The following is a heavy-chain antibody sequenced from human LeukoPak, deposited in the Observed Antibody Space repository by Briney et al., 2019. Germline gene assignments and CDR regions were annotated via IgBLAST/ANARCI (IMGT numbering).Heavy chain of an antibody. CDR3: ARVGDSPWSAPLEAFDI. J-gene: IGHJ3*02. CDR1: GGSISSSSYY. CDR2: IYYSGST. Sequence: SETLSLTCTVSGGSISSSSYYWGWIRQPPGKGLEWIGSIYYSGSTYYNPSLKSRVTISVDTSKNQFSLKLSSVTAADTAVYYCARVGDSPWSAPLEAFDIWGQGTVVTVSS. V-gene: IGHV4-39*07. D-gene: IGHD3-22*01.